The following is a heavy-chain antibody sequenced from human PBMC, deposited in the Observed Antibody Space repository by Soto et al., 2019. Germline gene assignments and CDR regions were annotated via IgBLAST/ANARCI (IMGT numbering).Heavy chain of an antibody. Sequence: NLSLTCNVSCASISYGVYSWSWIRQTPGKGLAWIGYIHHLETTYYNPSFERRLTLSINRAKKQFSLNLNSMSAADWAVYFCARGGGSDAFDYWGQGIVVTVSS. D-gene: IGHD1-26*01. CDR1: CASISYGVYS. CDR3: ARGGGSDAFDY. CDR2: IHHLETT. J-gene: IGHJ4*02. V-gene: IGHV4-30-2*01.